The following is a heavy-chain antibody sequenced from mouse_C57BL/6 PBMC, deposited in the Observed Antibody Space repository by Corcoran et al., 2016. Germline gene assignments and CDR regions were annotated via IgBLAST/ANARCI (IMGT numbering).Heavy chain of an antibody. Sequence: QIQLVQSGPELKKPGETVKISCKASGYTFTTYGMSWVKQAPGKGLKWMGWINTYSGVPTYADDFKGRFAFSLETSASTAYLQINNLKNEDTATYFCARGLLNYLDYWGQGTTLTVSS. CDR3: ARGLLNYLDY. D-gene: IGHD1-1*01. CDR2: INTYSGVP. CDR1: GYTFTTYG. J-gene: IGHJ2*01. V-gene: IGHV9-3*01.